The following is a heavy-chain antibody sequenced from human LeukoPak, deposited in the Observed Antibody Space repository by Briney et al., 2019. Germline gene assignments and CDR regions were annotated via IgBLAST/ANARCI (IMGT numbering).Heavy chain of an antibody. Sequence: SETLSLTCTVSGGSISSGDYYWSWIRQPPGKGLEWIGYIYYSGSTYYNPPLKSRVTISVDTSENQFSLKLSSVTAADTAVYYCARASYGDYTDYWGQGTLVTVSS. J-gene: IGHJ4*02. CDR2: IYYSGST. CDR3: ARASYGDYTDY. V-gene: IGHV4-30-4*08. CDR1: GGSISSGDYY. D-gene: IGHD4-17*01.